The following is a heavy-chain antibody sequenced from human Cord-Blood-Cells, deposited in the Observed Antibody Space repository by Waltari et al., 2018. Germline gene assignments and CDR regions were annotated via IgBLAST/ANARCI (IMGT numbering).Heavy chain of an antibody. Sequence: EVQLVESGGGLVQPGGSLTFSCAASGFTFSSYAMSWVRQAPGMGLELVYAFSGSGGSTYYADSVKGRVTISRVNSKNTLYLQMNSLRAEDTAVYYCAKEQGYSSSYYVDYWGQGALVTVSS. V-gene: IGHV3-23*04. CDR2: FSGSGGST. D-gene: IGHD6-6*01. J-gene: IGHJ4*02. CDR1: GFTFSSYA. CDR3: AKEQGYSSSYYVDY.